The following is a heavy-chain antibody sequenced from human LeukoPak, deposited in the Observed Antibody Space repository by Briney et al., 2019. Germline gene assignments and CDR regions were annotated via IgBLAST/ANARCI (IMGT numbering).Heavy chain of an antibody. CDR3: ARDKGYCANGVCLGSNWFDP. V-gene: IGHV1-2*02. J-gene: IGHJ5*02. Sequence: ASVKVSCKASGYTFTGYYMHWVRQAPGQGLEWMGWINPNSGGTNYAQKFQGRVTMTRDTSISTAYMELSRLRSDDTAVYYCARDKGYCANGVCLGSNWFDPWGQGTLVTVSS. D-gene: IGHD2-8*01. CDR2: INPNSGGT. CDR1: GYTFTGYY.